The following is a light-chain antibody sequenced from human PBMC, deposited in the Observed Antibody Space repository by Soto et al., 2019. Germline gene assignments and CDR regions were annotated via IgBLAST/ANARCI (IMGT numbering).Light chain of an antibody. J-gene: IGLJ1*01. CDR1: SIDVGGYNY. CDR3: CSYAGSYPYV. V-gene: IGLV2-11*01. CDR2: DVS. Sequence: QSVLTQPRSVSGSPGQSVTISCTGTSIDVGGYNYVSWYQQHPGKAPKLMIYDVSKRPSGVPDRFSGSKSGNTASLTISGLQAEDEADYYCCSYAGSYPYVFGTGTKLTVL.